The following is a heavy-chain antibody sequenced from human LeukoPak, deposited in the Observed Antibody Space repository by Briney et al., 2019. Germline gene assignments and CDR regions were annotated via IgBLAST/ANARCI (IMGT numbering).Heavy chain of an antibody. CDR3: ARIIVVVTAIPPYGMDV. V-gene: IGHV1-18*01. CDR1: GYTFTIYG. Sequence: GASVKVSCKTSGYTFTIYGISWVRQAPGQGLEWMGLISAYGNTNYAQKLQGRVTMTTDTSTSTAYMELRSLRSDDTAAYYCARIIVVVTAIPPYGMDVWGQGTTVTVSS. D-gene: IGHD2-21*02. J-gene: IGHJ6*02. CDR2: ISAYGNT.